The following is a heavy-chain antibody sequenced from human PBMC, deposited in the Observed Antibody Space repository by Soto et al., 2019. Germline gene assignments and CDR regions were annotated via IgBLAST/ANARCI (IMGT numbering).Heavy chain of an antibody. V-gene: IGHV4-30-4*01. D-gene: IGHD3-10*01. CDR1: GGSISSGDYY. J-gene: IGHJ5*02. CDR3: ARELEGPHGSGSYFDLLDNWFDP. Sequence: SETLSLTCTVSGGSISSGDYYWSWIRQPPGKGLEWIGYIYYSGSTYYNPSLKSRVTISVDTSKNQFSLKLSSVTAADTAVYYCARELEGPHGSGSYFDLLDNWFDPWGQGTLVTVSS. CDR2: IYYSGST.